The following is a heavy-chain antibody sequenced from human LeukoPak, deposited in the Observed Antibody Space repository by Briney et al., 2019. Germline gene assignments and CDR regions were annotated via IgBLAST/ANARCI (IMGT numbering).Heavy chain of an antibody. Sequence: SETLSLTCAVYGGSFSGYYWSWIRQPPGKGLEWIGEINHSGSTNYNPSLKSRVTISVDTSKNQFSLKLSSVTAADTAVYYCARGMGFPTDWFDPWGQGTLVTVS. CDR1: GGSFSGYY. V-gene: IGHV4-34*01. CDR3: ARGMGFPTDWFDP. CDR2: INHSGST. D-gene: IGHD3-16*01. J-gene: IGHJ5*02.